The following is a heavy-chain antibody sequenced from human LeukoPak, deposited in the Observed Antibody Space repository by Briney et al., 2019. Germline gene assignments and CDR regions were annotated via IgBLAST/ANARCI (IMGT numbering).Heavy chain of an antibody. D-gene: IGHD5-12*01. CDR2: IWYDESNK. V-gene: IGHV3-33*01. Sequence: GGSLRLSCAASGFTFSSYGMHWVRQAPGKGLEWVAVIWYDESNKYYADSVKGRFTISRDNSKNTLYLQMNSLRAEDTAVYYCARSSSGYDYYYYGMDVWGQGTTVTVSS. J-gene: IGHJ6*02. CDR1: GFTFSSYG. CDR3: ARSSSGYDYYYYGMDV.